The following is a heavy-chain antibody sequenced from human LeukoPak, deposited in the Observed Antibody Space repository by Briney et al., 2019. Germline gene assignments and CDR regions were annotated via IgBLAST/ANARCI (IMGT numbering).Heavy chain of an antibody. CDR2: IYYSGNT. CDR3: ARVSGRYCSSTSCREIVKFDY. V-gene: IGHV4-39*07. Sequence: PSESLSLTRTVSGGSLTGSTYYWGSVRQPPGNGLEWIGSIYYSGNTNYHRSLKSRVTISVDTSKNQFSLKLSSVTAADTAMYYCARVSGRYCSSTSCREIVKFDYWGQGTLVTVSS. J-gene: IGHJ4*02. CDR1: GGSLTGSTYY. D-gene: IGHD2-2*01.